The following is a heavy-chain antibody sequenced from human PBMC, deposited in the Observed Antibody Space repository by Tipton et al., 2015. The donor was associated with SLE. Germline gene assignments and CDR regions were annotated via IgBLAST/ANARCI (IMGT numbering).Heavy chain of an antibody. D-gene: IGHD6-13*01. CDR3: ARILAAAGTGGY. J-gene: IGHJ4*02. V-gene: IGHV4-59*01. CDR2: IYYSGST. CDR1: GGSISSYY. Sequence: TLSLTCTVSGGSISSYYWSWIRQPPGKGLEWIGYIYYSGSTNYNPSLKSRVTISVDTSKNQFSLKLSSVSAADTAVYYCARILAAAGTGGYWGQGTLVTVSS.